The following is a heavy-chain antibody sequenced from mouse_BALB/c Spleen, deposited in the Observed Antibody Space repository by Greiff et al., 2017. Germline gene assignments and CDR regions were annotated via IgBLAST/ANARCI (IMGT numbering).Heavy chain of an antibody. Sequence: EVHLVESGGGLVQPGGSLKLSCAASGFTFSSYGMSWVRQTPDKRLEFVATINSNGGSTYYPDSVKGRFTISRDNAKNTLYLQMSSLKSEDTAMYYCARDQGIATVVANYAMDYWGQGTSVTVSS. V-gene: IGHV5-6-3*01. CDR3: ARDQGIATVVANYAMDY. J-gene: IGHJ4*01. D-gene: IGHD1-1*01. CDR2: INSNGGST. CDR1: GFTFSSYG.